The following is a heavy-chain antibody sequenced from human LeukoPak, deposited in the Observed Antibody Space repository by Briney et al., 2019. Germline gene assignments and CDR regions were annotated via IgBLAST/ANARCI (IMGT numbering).Heavy chain of an antibody. CDR3: AREALWFGEPIGFDY. D-gene: IGHD3-10*01. CDR2: INPNSGGT. Sequence: GASVKVSCKAPGYTFTGYYMHWVRQAPGQGLEWMGWINPNSGGTNYAQKFQGWVTMTRDTSISTAYMELSRLRSDDTAVYYCAREALWFGEPIGFDYWGQGTLVTVSS. J-gene: IGHJ4*02. CDR1: GYTFTGYY. V-gene: IGHV1-2*04.